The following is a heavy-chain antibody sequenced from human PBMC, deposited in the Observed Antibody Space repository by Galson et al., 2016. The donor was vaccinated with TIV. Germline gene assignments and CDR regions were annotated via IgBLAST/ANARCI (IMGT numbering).Heavy chain of an antibody. D-gene: IGHD6-6*01. V-gene: IGHV1-69*02. Sequence: SVKVSCKASGSIFSSYTIFWVRQAPGQGLEWMGRIIPTIGMTNYAQKFQGRVTITADTSTNTAYMELGSLRSEDTAIYYCARAGVGAARDGGDYWGQGTPVTVSS. CDR1: GSIFSSYT. CDR2: IIPTIGMT. J-gene: IGHJ4*02. CDR3: ARAGVGAARDGGDY.